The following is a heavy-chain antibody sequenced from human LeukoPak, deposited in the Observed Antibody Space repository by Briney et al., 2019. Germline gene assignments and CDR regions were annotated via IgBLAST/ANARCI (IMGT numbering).Heavy chain of an antibody. CDR3: ARQTPYHGNHYFDY. Sequence: AETLSLTCTVSGGSISSQYGRWIRQSPGKGLEWMGYIDSTGLTSHHPSLNSRVTISEDTSKNQFSLKVRSVTTAATAVYFCARQTPYHGNHYFDYWGQGTLVTVSS. J-gene: IGHJ4*02. D-gene: IGHD1-14*01. V-gene: IGHV4-59*08. CDR1: GGSISSQY. CDR2: IDSTGLT.